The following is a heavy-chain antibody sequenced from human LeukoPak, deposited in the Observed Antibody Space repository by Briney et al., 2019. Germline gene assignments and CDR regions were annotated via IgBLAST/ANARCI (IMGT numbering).Heavy chain of an antibody. Sequence: GGSLRLSCAASGFTFSSYAMHWVRQAPGKALEWVAVISYDGSNKYYADSVKGRFTISRDNSKNTLYLQMNSLRAEDTAVYYCATDSDYGDYVEDYWGQGTLVTVSS. CDR3: ATDSDYGDYVEDY. CDR2: ISYDGSNK. V-gene: IGHV3-30*04. J-gene: IGHJ4*02. D-gene: IGHD4-17*01. CDR1: GFTFSSYA.